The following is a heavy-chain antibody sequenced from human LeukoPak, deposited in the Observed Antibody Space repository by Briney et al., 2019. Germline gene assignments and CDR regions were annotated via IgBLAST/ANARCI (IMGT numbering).Heavy chain of an antibody. CDR3: AREGSSWYVERFDY. J-gene: IGHJ4*02. CDR1: GGSFSGYY. D-gene: IGHD6-13*01. CDR2: IYYSGST. Sequence: SETLSLTCAVYGGSFSGYYWSWIRQPPGKGLEWIGSIYYSGSTYYNPSLKSRVTISVDTSKNQFSLKLSSVTAADTAVYYCAREGSSWYVERFDYWGQGTLVTVSS. V-gene: IGHV4-34*01.